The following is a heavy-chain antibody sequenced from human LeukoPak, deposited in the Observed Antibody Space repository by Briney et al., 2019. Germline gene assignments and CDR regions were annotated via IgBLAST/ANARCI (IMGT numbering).Heavy chain of an antibody. Sequence: SETLSLTCSVSGGSISSLYWSWIRQPPGKGLEWIGYIYYTGSTNYNPSLKSRVTMFVDMSKNQFSLRLSSVTAADTAVYYCSREDGAFSPFGYWGQGTLVTVLS. J-gene: IGHJ4*02. CDR1: GGSISSLY. CDR2: IYYTGST. CDR3: SREDGAFSPFGY. D-gene: IGHD5-24*01. V-gene: IGHV4-59*12.